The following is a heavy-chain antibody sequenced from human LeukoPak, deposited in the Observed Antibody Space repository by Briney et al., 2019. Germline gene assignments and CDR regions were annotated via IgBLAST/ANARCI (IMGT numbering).Heavy chain of an antibody. V-gene: IGHV3-21*01. J-gene: IGHJ6*02. CDR2: ISSSSSYI. CDR1: GFTFSSYI. CDR3: ARESSSWPYYYYGMDV. Sequence: GGSLRLSCAASGFTFSSYIMNWVRQAPGKGLEWVSSISSSSSYIYYADSVKGRFTISRDNAKNSLYLQMNSLRAEDTAVYYCARESSSWPYYYYGMDVWGQGTTVTVSS. D-gene: IGHD6-13*01.